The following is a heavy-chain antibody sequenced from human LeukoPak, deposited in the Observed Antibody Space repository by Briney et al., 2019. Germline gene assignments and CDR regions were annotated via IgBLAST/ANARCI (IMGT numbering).Heavy chain of an antibody. J-gene: IGHJ4*02. CDR1: GGSFSGYY. CDR3: ARQSYGVTMIVVVTPYYFDY. Sequence: PSETLSLTCAVYGGSFSGYYWSWIRQPPGKGLEWIGEINHSGSTNYNPSLKSRVTISVDTSKNQFSLKLSSVTAADTAVYYCARQSYGVTMIVVVTPYYFDYWGQGTLVTVSS. D-gene: IGHD3-22*01. CDR2: INHSGST. V-gene: IGHV4-34*01.